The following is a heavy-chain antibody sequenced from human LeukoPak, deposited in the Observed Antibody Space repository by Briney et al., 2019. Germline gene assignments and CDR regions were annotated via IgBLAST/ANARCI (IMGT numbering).Heavy chain of an antibody. V-gene: IGHV3-30-3*02. CDR1: GFTFSDYA. D-gene: IGHD2/OR15-2a*01. CDR2: ISYDGSTK. Sequence: GGSLRLSCAASGFTFSDYAMHWVRQAPGKGLEWVAVISYDGSTKFYEDSVKGRFTISRDNSKNTLYLQMNSLRTEDTAVYYCAKISNSRTNWFDPWGQGTLVTVSS. J-gene: IGHJ5*02. CDR3: AKISNSRTNWFDP.